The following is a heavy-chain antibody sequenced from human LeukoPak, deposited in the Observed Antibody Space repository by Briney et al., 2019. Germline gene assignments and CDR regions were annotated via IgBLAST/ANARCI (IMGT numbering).Heavy chain of an antibody. CDR2: MNPNSGNT. D-gene: IGHD7-27*01. Sequence: ASVKVSCKASGYTFTSYDINWVRQATGQGLEWMGWMNPNSGNTGYPQKFQGRVTITADESTSTAYMELSSLRSEDTAVYYCARDRDLGSPFDYWGQGTLVTVSS. CDR3: ARDRDLGSPFDY. J-gene: IGHJ4*02. V-gene: IGHV1-8*03. CDR1: GYTFTSYD.